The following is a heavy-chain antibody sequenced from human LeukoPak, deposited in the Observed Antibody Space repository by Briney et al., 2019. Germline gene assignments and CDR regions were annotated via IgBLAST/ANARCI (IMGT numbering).Heavy chain of an antibody. Sequence: GGSLRLSCAASGFTFRSYAMSWVRQAPGQGLEWVSAISGSGGSTYYADSVKGRFTISRDNSKNTLYLQMNSLRAEDTAVYYCAKDADILTGFDYWGQGTLVTVSS. D-gene: IGHD3-9*01. CDR3: AKDADILTGFDY. CDR2: ISGSGGST. V-gene: IGHV3-23*01. CDR1: GFTFRSYA. J-gene: IGHJ4*02.